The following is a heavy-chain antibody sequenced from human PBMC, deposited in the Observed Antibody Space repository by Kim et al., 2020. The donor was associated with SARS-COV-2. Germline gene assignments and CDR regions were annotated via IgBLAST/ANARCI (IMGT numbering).Heavy chain of an antibody. CDR2: LIPLFGTT. J-gene: IGHJ5*02. CDR3: ARLDDYDFWGHTWFDP. Sequence: SVKVSCRASGGDFRSYTISWVRQAPGQGLEWMGSLIPLFGTTNYGPKFQGRVTITADVSVSTAFMELTSLTSDDTAVYYCARLDDYDFWGHTWFDPWGQGTLVTVSS. V-gene: IGHV1-69*13. D-gene: IGHD3-3*01. CDR1: GGDFRSYT.